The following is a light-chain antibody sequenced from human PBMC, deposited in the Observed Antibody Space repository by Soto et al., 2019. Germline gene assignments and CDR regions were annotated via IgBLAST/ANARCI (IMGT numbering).Light chain of an antibody. CDR2: DVS. CDR3: QQRTKWPPWT. Sequence: EIVLTQSPATLSLSPGERATLSCRASQSVSRWLAWYQQKPGQAPRLLIYDVSIRATGIPARFSGSGSGTDFTLTISSLEPEDFALYYCQQRTKWPPWTFGQGTKVEFK. CDR1: QSVSRW. J-gene: IGKJ1*01. V-gene: IGKV3-11*01.